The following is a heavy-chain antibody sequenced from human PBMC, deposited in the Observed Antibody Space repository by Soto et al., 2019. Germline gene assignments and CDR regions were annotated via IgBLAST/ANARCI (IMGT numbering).Heavy chain of an antibody. D-gene: IGHD2-8*01. J-gene: IGHJ6*02. V-gene: IGHV3-7*05. CDR2: IKQDGSEK. CDR1: GFTFSSYW. Sequence: EVQLVESGGGLVQPGGSLRLSCAASGFTFSSYWMSWVRQAPGKGLEWVANIKQDGSEKYYVDSVKGRFTISRDNAKNSLYLQMNSLRAEDTAVYYCARYCTNGVCYTAQYSYYCYGMDVWGQGTTVTVSS. CDR3: ARYCTNGVCYTAQYSYYCYGMDV.